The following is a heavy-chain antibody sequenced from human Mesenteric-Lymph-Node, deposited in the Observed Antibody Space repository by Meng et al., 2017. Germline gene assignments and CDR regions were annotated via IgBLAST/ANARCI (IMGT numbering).Heavy chain of an antibody. CDR1: GYTFTVYY. V-gene: IGHV1-2*06. CDR2: INPHTGGI. Sequence: QVQLVQSGAEVQKPGASVKVSCKASGYTFTVYYMHWVRQAPGQGLEWMGRINPHTGGINYAQEFQGRVAMTRDTSISTAYMELSRLRTDDTAVYYCARGMGGVVGGSSHLYDWGQGTLVTVSS. D-gene: IGHD1-26*01. J-gene: IGHJ4*02. CDR3: ARGMGGVVGGSSHLYD.